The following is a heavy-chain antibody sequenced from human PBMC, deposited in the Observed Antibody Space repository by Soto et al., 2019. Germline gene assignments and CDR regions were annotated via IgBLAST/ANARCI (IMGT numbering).Heavy chain of an antibody. CDR3: ARDNWFDP. Sequence: PGGSLRLSCAASGFTFSSYTMNWVRQAPGKGLEWVSSISSSSYIYYGDSVKGRFTISRDNTKNSLYLQMNSLRAEDTAVYYCARDNWFDPWGQGTLVTVSS. CDR2: ISSSSYI. J-gene: IGHJ5*02. V-gene: IGHV3-21*01. CDR1: GFTFSSYT.